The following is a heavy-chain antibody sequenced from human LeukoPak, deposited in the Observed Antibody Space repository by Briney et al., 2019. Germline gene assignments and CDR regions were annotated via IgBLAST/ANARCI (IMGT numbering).Heavy chain of an antibody. V-gene: IGHV3-48*01. Sequence: GGSLRLSCAASGFTFSSYSMNWVRQAPGKGLEWVSYISSSSSTIYYADSVKGRFTISRDNAKNSLYLQMNSLRAEDTAVYYCASASALYGDYELDYWGQGTLVTVSS. CDR1: GFTFSSYS. CDR3: ASASALYGDYELDY. D-gene: IGHD4-17*01. J-gene: IGHJ4*02. CDR2: ISSSSSTI.